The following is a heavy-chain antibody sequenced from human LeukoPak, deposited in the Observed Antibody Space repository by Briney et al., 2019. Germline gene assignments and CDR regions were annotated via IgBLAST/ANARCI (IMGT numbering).Heavy chain of an antibody. CDR1: GYTFTTYG. V-gene: IGHV1-18*01. Sequence: ASVKVSCKTSGYTFTTYGVSWVRQAPGQGLEWMGWVSGYTGNTNYAERFQGRVTMTTDTSTTTVYMELTGLRSDDTAVYCCARGEVSASLYYFDFWGQGTLVTVS. CDR2: VSGYTGNT. J-gene: IGHJ4*02. CDR3: ARGEVSASLYYFDF. D-gene: IGHD2-2*01.